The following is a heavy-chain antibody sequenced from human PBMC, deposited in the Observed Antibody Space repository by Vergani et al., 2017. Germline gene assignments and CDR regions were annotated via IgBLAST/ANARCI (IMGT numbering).Heavy chain of an antibody. CDR2: IHYDGSHE. CDR3: ARDSGRRRLAAPNWFDP. D-gene: IGHD6-13*01. V-gene: IGHV3-33*01. Sequence: QVQLVESGGGVVQPGRSLRLSCAASGFSFSSFGFHWVRQAPGKGLEWVAFIHYDGSHEYYIDSVKGRFTISRDNSKNTLILQMNGLRAEDTAVYYCARDSGRRRLAAPNWFDPWGQGTLVTVSS. J-gene: IGHJ5*02. CDR1: GFSFSSFG.